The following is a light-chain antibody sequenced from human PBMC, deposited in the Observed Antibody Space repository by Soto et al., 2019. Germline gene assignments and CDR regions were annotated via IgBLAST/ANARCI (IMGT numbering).Light chain of an antibody. CDR3: QHLDK. CDR1: ESVSDNY. V-gene: IGKV3-20*01. J-gene: IGKJ2*01. Sequence: EIVLTQSPGTLSLSPGERATLSCRASESVSDNYLAWYQQRSGQAPRLVIYGASSRASAVPDRFSGSGSGADFTLTISRLEPEDFAVYYCQHLDKFGQ. CDR2: GAS.